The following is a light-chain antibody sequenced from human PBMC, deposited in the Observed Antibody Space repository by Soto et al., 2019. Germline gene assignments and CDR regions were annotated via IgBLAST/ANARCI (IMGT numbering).Light chain of an antibody. CDR2: GAS. CDR1: QSVSSSY. V-gene: IGKV3D-20*02. Sequence: EIVLTQSPGTLSLSPGERATLSCRASQSVSSSYLAWYQQKPGQAPRLLIYGASSRATGIPDRFSGSGSGTDFTLTISSLEPEDFAVYYCQKRNNWPLTFGGGTKVDIK. J-gene: IGKJ4*01. CDR3: QKRNNWPLT.